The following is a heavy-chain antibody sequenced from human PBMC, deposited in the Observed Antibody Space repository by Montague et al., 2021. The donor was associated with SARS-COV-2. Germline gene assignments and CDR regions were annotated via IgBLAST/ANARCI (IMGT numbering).Heavy chain of an antibody. J-gene: IGHJ4*02. CDR3: AGLDYYGSRPYYDAPFDF. V-gene: IGHV4-34*01. CDR2: INHSGST. Sequence: SETLSLTCAVYGGSFSGYYWSWIRRPPGKGLEWIGEINHSGSTNYNPSLRSRVTTSVDTSKNHFSLKLTSVTAADTAVYYCAGLDYYGSRPYYDAPFDFWGQGTLVTVSS. D-gene: IGHD3-10*01. CDR1: GGSFSGYY.